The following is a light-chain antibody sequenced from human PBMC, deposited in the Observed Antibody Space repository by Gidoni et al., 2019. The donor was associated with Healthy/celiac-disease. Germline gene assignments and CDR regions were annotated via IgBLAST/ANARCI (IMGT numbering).Light chain of an antibody. CDR3: SSYTSSSTV. V-gene: IGLV2-14*01. J-gene: IGLJ2*01. Sequence: QSALTQPASVSGSPGQSITISCTGTSSDVGGYTYVSWYQQHPGNAPKLMIYDVSNRPSGVSNRFSGSTSGNTASLTISGLQAEAEADYYCSSYTSSSTVFGGGTKLTVL. CDR2: DVS. CDR1: SSDVGGYTY.